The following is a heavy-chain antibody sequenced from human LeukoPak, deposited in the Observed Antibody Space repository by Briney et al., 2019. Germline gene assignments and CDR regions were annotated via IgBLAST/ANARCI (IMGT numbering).Heavy chain of an antibody. D-gene: IGHD3-22*01. V-gene: IGHV4/OR15-8*01. CDR2: FFLSGGP. Sequence: PSETLSLTCDVSGDFIRSSEWWSWVRQPPGKGLEWIGQFFLSGGPNYRPSLRSRVTISVDRSKSQFSLKLSSVTAADTAVYYCARAPGPYYYDSSGYFDYWGQGTLVTVSS. J-gene: IGHJ4*02. CDR3: ARAPGPYYYDSSGYFDY. CDR1: GDFIRSSEW.